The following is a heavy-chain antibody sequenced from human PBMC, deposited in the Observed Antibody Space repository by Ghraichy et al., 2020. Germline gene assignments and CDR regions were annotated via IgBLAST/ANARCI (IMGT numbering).Heavy chain of an antibody. Sequence: GGSLNISCKGSGYSFTSYWIGWVRQMPGKGLEWMGIIYLGDSDTTYSPSFQGQVTISADKSISTAYLQWSSLKASDTAMYYCARVASRDWYFDLWGRGTLVTVSS. D-gene: IGHD6-13*01. CDR3: ARVASRDWYFDL. J-gene: IGHJ2*01. V-gene: IGHV5-51*01. CDR2: IYLGDSDT. CDR1: GYSFTSYW.